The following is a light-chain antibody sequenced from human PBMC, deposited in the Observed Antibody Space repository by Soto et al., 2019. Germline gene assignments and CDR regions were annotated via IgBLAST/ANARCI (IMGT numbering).Light chain of an antibody. V-gene: IGLV2-14*01. CDR1: ISDVGGYNY. CDR2: EVS. J-gene: IGLJ1*01. CDR3: SSFTSAYTFV. Sequence: QSVLTQPSSLSGSAGQSIAISCTGTISDVGGYNYVSWYQQHPGKAPKLLLSEVSKRPSGVSDRFSGSKSGNTASLTISGLQTQDEADYYCSSFTSAYTFVFGTGTKVTVL.